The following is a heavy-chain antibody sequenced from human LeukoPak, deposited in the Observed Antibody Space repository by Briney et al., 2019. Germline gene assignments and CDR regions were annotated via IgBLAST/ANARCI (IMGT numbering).Heavy chain of an antibody. Sequence: PGGSLRLSCAASGFTFSSYSMNWVRQAPGKGLEWVSSISSSSSYIYYADSVKGRFTISRDNAKNSLYLQMNSLRAEDTAVYYCARDRIAVASIYYYYGMDVWGKGTTVTVSS. J-gene: IGHJ6*04. V-gene: IGHV3-21*01. CDR2: ISSSSSYI. CDR1: GFTFSSYS. D-gene: IGHD6-19*01. CDR3: ARDRIAVASIYYYYGMDV.